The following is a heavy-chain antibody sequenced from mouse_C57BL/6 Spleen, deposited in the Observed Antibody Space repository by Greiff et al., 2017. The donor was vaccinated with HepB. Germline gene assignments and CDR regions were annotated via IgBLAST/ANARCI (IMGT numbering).Heavy chain of an antibody. D-gene: IGHD2-12*01. V-gene: IGHV1-18*01. CDR2: INPNNGGT. CDR3: ARAGTYDLDYYAMDY. CDR1: GYTFTDYN. Sequence: EVQLQQSGPELVKPGASVKIPCKASGYTFTDYNMDWVKQSHGKSLEWIGDINPNNGGTIYNQKFKGKATLTVDKSSSTAYMELRSLTSEDTAVYDCARAGTYDLDYYAMDYWGQGTSVTVSS. J-gene: IGHJ4*01.